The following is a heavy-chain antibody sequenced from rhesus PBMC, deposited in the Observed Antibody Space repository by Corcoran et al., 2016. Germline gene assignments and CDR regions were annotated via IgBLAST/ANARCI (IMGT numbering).Heavy chain of an antibody. J-gene: IGHJ4*01. V-gene: IGHV4-122*02. CDR3: ARGTVAADY. Sequence: QVQLQESGPGLVKPSETLSLTCAVSGYSISSGYYWSWIRQPPGEGLEWIGYNPDSGSTSYNPSLKGRVTISRDTSKNPFSLKLSSVTAADTAVYYCARGTVAADYWGQGVLVTVSS. D-gene: IGHD4-29*01. CDR2: NPDSGST. CDR1: GYSISSGYY.